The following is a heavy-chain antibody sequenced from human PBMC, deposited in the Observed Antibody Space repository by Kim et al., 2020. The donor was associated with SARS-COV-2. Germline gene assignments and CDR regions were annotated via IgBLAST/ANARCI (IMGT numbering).Heavy chain of an antibody. CDR1: GFTFSSYS. Sequence: GGSLRLSCAASGFTFSSYSMNWVRQAPGKGLEWVSSISSSSSYIYYADSVKGRFTISRDNAKNSLYLQMNSLRAEDTAVYYCARAYDSGYDYSLNLYYYYGMDVWGQGTTVTVSS. J-gene: IGHJ6*02. D-gene: IGHD5-12*01. CDR3: ARAYDSGYDYSLNLYYYYGMDV. V-gene: IGHV3-21*04. CDR2: ISSSSSYI.